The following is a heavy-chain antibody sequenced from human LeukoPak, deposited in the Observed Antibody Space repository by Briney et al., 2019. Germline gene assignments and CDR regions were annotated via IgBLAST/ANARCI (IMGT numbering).Heavy chain of an antibody. Sequence: PSETLSLTCTVSGGSIISSNHYWGWTRQPPGKGLEWFGSISYSGGPAYNPSLRSRGTISVDTSKNQFSLKVNSVTAADTAVYYCAREAEYYDSSGYRPHAFDIWGQGTLVTVSS. CDR3: AREAEYYDSSGYRPHAFDI. D-gene: IGHD3-22*01. J-gene: IGHJ3*02. CDR1: GGSIISSNHY. CDR2: ISYSGGP. V-gene: IGHV4-39*02.